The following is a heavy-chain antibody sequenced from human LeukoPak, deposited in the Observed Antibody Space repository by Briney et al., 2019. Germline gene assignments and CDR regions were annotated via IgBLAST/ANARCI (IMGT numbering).Heavy chain of an antibody. V-gene: IGHV3-7*01. D-gene: IGHD3-22*01. CDR2: IKQDGSEK. J-gene: IGHJ6*03. Sequence: GGSLRLSCAASGFPFSSYWMSWVRQAPGKGLEWVANIKQDGSEKYYVDSVKGRFTISRDNAKNSLYLQMNSLRAEDTAVYYCARVSYYDSSGYYPAYYYYYYMDVWGKGTTVTVSS. CDR3: ARVSYYDSSGYYPAYYYYYYMDV. CDR1: GFPFSSYW.